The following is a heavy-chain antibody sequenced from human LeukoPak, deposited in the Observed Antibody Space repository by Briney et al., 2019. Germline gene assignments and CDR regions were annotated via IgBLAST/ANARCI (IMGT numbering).Heavy chain of an antibody. CDR3: ARSSNYDFWSGWRNDAFDI. J-gene: IGHJ3*02. CDR1: GYIFTSYN. CDR2: INSSGGST. V-gene: IGHV1-46*01. D-gene: IGHD3-3*01. Sequence: GASVKVSCKASGYIFTSYNMYWVRQAPGQGLEWMGIINSSGGSTNYAQKFQGRVTMTRDTSTSTVYMELSSLRSEDTAVYYCARSSNYDFWSGWRNDAFDIWGQGTMVTVSS.